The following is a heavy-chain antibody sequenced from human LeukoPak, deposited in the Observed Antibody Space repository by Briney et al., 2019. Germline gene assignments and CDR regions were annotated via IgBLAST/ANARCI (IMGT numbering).Heavy chain of an antibody. CDR2: IYYSGST. CDR3: ARGWGSYRYTGAFDI. D-gene: IGHD3-16*02. V-gene: IGHV4-31*03. J-gene: IGHJ3*02. Sequence: SETLSLTCTVSGGSISSSSYYWGWIHQHPGKGLEWIGCIYYSGSTYYNPSLKSRVTISVDTSKNQFSLKLSSVTAADTAVYYCARGWGSYRYTGAFDIWGQGTMVTVSS. CDR1: GGSISSSSYY.